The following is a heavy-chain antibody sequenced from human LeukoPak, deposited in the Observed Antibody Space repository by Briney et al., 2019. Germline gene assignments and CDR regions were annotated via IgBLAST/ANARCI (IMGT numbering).Heavy chain of an antibody. V-gene: IGHV1-46*01. CDR2: INPSGGST. Sequence: ASVKVSCKASGYTFTSYYMHWVRQAPGQGLEWMGIINPSGGSTSYAQKFQGRVTMTRDTSTSTVYMELSSLRSEDTAVYYCARDWHYDSSGYYPLHYYYMDVWGKGATVTISS. J-gene: IGHJ6*03. D-gene: IGHD3-22*01. CDR3: ARDWHYDSSGYYPLHYYYMDV. CDR1: GYTFTSYY.